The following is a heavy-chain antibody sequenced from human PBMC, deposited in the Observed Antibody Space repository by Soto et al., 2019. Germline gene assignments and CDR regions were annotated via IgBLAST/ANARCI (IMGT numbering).Heavy chain of an antibody. V-gene: IGHV1-69*12. CDR3: ESHGGSSPDGRYYYGMDV. CDR2: FIPIFGKA. J-gene: IGHJ6*02. Sequence: QVQLVQSGAEVKKPGSSVKVSCKASGGTLRSFAICWVRQAPGQGLEWMGGFIPIFGKADYAQKFQGRVTITADDSTSTAYLELSTLRSEDKAVYYCESHGGSSPDGRYYYGMDVWGQGTTVTVSS. CDR1: GGTLRSFA. D-gene: IGHD1-26*01.